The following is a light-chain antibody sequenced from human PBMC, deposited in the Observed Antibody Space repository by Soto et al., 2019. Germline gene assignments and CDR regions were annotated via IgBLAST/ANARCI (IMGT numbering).Light chain of an antibody. V-gene: IGLV2-23*01. CDR1: SGDVGTYDL. CDR3: CSFAGSNSWF. CDR2: EAT. J-gene: IGLJ3*02. Sequence: QSALTHPASVSGSPGQSITISCTGTSGDVGTYDLVSWYQHHPGAAPKLMIYEATRRPSGISNRFSGSKSGNTASLTISGLQAEDEAAYYCCSFAGSNSWFFGGGTKLTVL.